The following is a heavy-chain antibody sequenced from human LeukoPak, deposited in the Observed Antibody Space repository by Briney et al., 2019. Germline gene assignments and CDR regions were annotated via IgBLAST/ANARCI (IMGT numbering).Heavy chain of an antibody. CDR2: ISGDGGST. V-gene: IGHV3-43*02. D-gene: IGHD6-19*01. CDR3: AKDIRSTNGYISGWSHLFDY. J-gene: IGHJ4*02. CDR1: GFTFDDYA. Sequence: PGGSLRLSCAASGFTFDDYAMHWVRQAPGKGLEWVSLISGDGGSTYYADSVKGRFTISRDNSKNSLYLQMNSLRTEDTALYYCAKDIRSTNGYISGWSHLFDYWGQGTLVTVSS.